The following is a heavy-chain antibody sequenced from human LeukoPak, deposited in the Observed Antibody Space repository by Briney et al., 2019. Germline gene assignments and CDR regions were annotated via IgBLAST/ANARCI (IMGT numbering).Heavy chain of an antibody. Sequence: GGSLRLSCAASGFTFKNYGMHWVRQAPGKGLEWVANIKQDGSEKYYVDSVKGRFTISRDNAKNSLYLQMNSLRAEDTAVYYCARDLDYYDSSGYFDYWGQGTLVTVSS. CDR3: ARDLDYYDSSGYFDY. CDR1: GFTFKNYG. J-gene: IGHJ4*02. V-gene: IGHV3-7*01. CDR2: IKQDGSEK. D-gene: IGHD3-22*01.